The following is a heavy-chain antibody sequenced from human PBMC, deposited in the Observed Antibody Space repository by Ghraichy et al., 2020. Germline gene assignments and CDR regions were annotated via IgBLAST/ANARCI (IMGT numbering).Heavy chain of an antibody. J-gene: IGHJ4*02. V-gene: IGHV5-51*01. CDR3: ARRSPQWELGSDY. Sequence: GTLNISCRGSGYSFANYWIDWVRQMPGKGLEWMGIIYPGDSDATYSPSFQGQVTISVDKSIGTAYLQWSSLKASDTAIYYCARRSPQWELGSDYWGQGTLVTVSS. CDR2: IYPGDSDA. D-gene: IGHD4-23*01. CDR1: GYSFANYW.